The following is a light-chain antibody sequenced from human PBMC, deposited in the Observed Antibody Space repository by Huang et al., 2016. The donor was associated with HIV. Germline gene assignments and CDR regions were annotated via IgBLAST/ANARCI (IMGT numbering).Light chain of an antibody. Sequence: DIQMTQSPYSLSASVGDRVTITCRASHNISNFLNWYQQKPGKAPTLLIHAASNLLSGVPSRFSGSGSGTNFILSISSLQPDDFVTYYCQQSYSSPLTFGPGTTVDI. J-gene: IGKJ3*01. CDR1: HNISNF. CDR2: AAS. V-gene: IGKV1-39*01. CDR3: QQSYSSPLT.